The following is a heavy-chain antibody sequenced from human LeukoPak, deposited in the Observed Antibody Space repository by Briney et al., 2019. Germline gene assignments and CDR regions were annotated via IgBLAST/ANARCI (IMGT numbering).Heavy chain of an antibody. Sequence: GSVRRSCAASGFTFSSYGMHWVRQAPGKGLEWVAFIRYDGSNKYYADSVKGRFTISRDNSKNTLYLQMNSLRAEDTAVYYCAKEARNYYYGMDVWGQGTTVTVSS. CDR2: IRYDGSNK. V-gene: IGHV3-30*02. J-gene: IGHJ6*02. CDR3: AKEARNYYYGMDV. CDR1: GFTFSSYG.